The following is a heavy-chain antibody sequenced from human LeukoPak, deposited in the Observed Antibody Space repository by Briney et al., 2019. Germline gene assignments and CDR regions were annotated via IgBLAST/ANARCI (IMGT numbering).Heavy chain of an antibody. CDR3: ARDQEAFDY. CDR2: IYPRDGST. V-gene: IGHV1-46*01. Sequence: GASVKASCTASGYSFTSXYIHWVRQAPGQGLEWMGMIYPRDGSTSYAQKFQGRVTVTRDTSTSTVHMELSGLRSEDTAVYYCARDQEAFDYWGQGTLVTVSS. J-gene: IGHJ4*02. CDR1: GYSFTSXY.